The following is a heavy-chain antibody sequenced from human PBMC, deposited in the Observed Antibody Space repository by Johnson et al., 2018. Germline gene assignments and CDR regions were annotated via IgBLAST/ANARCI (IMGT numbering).Heavy chain of an antibody. D-gene: IGHD2-15*01. CDR3: AKDMSQVVAAPYDMDV. CDR2: ISWNSGSL. J-gene: IGHJ6*03. V-gene: IGHV3-9*01. CDR1: GFTFDAYA. Sequence: VQLVESGGGLVQPGRSLRLSCGASGFTFDAYAMHWVRQAPGKGLEWVSGISWNSGSLGYADAVKGRFTSSRDNAKNSLYLQMNSLSAEDTALYYCAKDMSQVVAAPYDMDVWGKGTTVTVS.